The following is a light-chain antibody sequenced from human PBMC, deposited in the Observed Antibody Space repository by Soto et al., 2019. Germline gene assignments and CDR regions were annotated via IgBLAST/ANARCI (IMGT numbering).Light chain of an antibody. CDR2: GAS. CDR3: QQYRT. CDR1: QSVSSN. J-gene: IGKJ1*01. V-gene: IGKV3-15*01. Sequence: EIVLTQSPVTLSVSPGEKATLSCRASQSVSSNLAWYQQKPGQAPRLLIYGASTRANGVPARFSGGGSGTEFTLTLSSLQSEDFALYYCQQYRTFGQGTKVEIK.